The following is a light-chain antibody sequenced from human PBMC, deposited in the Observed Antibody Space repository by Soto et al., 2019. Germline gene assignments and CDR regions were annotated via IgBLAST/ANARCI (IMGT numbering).Light chain of an antibody. V-gene: IGKV3-20*01. CDR2: GAS. CDR1: QSVGKNY. J-gene: IGKJ4*01. Sequence: EIVLTQSPGTLSLSPGEGATLSCRASQSVGKNYLAWYQHKSGQAPRLLIHGASNRATGIPARFSGSGSGTDCTLTLSRLEPEDFVAYYCQQYATDPLTFGGGTKVEIK. CDR3: QQYATDPLT.